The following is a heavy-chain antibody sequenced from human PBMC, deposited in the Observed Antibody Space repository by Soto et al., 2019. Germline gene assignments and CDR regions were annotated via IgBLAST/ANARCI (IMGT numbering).Heavy chain of an antibody. CDR3: AKKGGFGVLDY. CDR2: LSGSGGST. J-gene: IGHJ4*02. D-gene: IGHD3-10*01. Sequence: EVQLLESGGGLVQPGGSLRLSCAASGFTFSSYAMSWVRQAPGQGLEWASALSGSGGSTYYADSVKGRFTISRDNSKNTRYLQMNSLRAEDTAVYYCAKKGGFGVLDYWGQGTLVTVSS. CDR1: GFTFSSYA. V-gene: IGHV3-23*01.